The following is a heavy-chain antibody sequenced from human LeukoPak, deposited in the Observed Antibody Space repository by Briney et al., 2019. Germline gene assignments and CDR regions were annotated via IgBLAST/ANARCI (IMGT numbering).Heavy chain of an antibody. CDR2: VYYSGST. V-gene: IGHV4-39*07. Sequence: PSETLSLTCTASVGSIGSSSYYWAWIRQSPGKGLEWIGSVYYSGSTYYNPSLKSRVTISVDTSKNQFSLKLSSVTAADTAVYYCARVVAAAANWFDPWGQGTLVTVSS. CDR3: ARVVAAAANWFDP. J-gene: IGHJ5*02. D-gene: IGHD6-13*01. CDR1: VGSIGSSSYY.